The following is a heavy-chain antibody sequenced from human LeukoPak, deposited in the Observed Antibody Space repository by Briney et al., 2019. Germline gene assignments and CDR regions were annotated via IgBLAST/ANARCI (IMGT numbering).Heavy chain of an antibody. CDR3: ARAEGYYDSSGYSDFDY. J-gene: IGHJ4*02. CDR1: GFTFSSYE. Sequence: GGSLRLSCAASGFTFSSYEMNWVRQAPGKGLEWVSYISSSSSTIYYADSVKGRFTISRDNAKNSLYLQMNSLRAEDTAVYYCARAEGYYDSSGYSDFDYWGQGTLVTVSS. CDR2: ISSSSSTI. D-gene: IGHD3-22*01. V-gene: IGHV3-48*01.